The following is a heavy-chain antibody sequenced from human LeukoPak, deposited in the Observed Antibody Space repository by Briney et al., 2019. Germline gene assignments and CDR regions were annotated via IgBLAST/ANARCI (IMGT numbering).Heavy chain of an antibody. CDR1: GYTFTGYY. CDR2: INPNSGGT. Sequence: ASVKVSCKASGYTFTGYYMHWVRQAPGQGLEWMGWINPNSGGTKNAQKFQGRVTMTRDTSISTAYMELSRLRSDDTAVYYCARAVYYYYYMGVWGKGTTVTVSS. CDR3: ARAVYYYYYMGV. J-gene: IGHJ6*03. V-gene: IGHV1-2*02.